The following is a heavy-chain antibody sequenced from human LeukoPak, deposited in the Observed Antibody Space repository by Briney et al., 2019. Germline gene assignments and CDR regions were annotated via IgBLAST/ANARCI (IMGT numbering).Heavy chain of an antibody. D-gene: IGHD2-21*02. CDR3: AREIVVVTAASDY. J-gene: IGHJ4*02. CDR2: ISYDGSNK. CDR1: GFTFSSYG. Sequence: GGSLRLSCAASGFTFSSYGMHWVRQAPGKGLEWVAVISYDGSNKYYADSVKGRFTISRDNSKNTLYLQMNSLRAEDTAVYYCAREIVVVTAASDYWGQGTLVTVSS. V-gene: IGHV3-30*03.